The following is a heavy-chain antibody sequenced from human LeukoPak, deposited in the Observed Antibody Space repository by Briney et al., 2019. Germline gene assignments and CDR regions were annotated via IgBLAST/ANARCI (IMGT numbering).Heavy chain of an antibody. CDR1: GYTFTSYG. Sequence: ASVKVSCKASGYTFTSYGISWVRQAPGQGLEWMGWISAYNGNTNYAQKLQGRVTMTTDTSTSTAYMELRSLRSDDTAVYYCARVSPAIYSYGYFVYWGQGTLVTVSS. D-gene: IGHD5-18*01. CDR2: ISAYNGNT. J-gene: IGHJ4*02. V-gene: IGHV1-18*01. CDR3: ARVSPAIYSYGYFVY.